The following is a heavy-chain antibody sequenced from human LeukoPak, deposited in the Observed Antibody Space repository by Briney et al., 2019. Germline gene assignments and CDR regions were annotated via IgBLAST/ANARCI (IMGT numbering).Heavy chain of an antibody. D-gene: IGHD3-9*01. CDR3: ARGLRYFDQGLDY. V-gene: IGHV3-64*01. CDR1: GFTFSSYA. J-gene: IGHJ4*02. Sequence: PGGSLRLSCAASGFTFSSYAMHWVRQAPGKGLEYVSAISSNGGSTYYANSVKGRFTISRDNSKNTLYLQMGSLRSEDTAVYYCARGLRYFDQGLDYWGQGTLVTVSS. CDR2: ISSNGGST.